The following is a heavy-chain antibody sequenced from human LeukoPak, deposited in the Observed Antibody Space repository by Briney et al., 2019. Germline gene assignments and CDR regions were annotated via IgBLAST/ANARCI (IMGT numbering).Heavy chain of an antibody. CDR3: AMGSGWYGGIFDY. Sequence: PGGSLRLSCAASGFTFSSYWMHWVRQAPGKGLVWVSRINSDGSSTSYADSVKGRFTISRDNAKNTLYLQMNSLRAEDTAVYYCAMGSGWYGGIFDYWGQGTLVTVSS. D-gene: IGHD6-19*01. CDR2: INSDGSST. J-gene: IGHJ4*02. V-gene: IGHV3-74*01. CDR1: GFTFSSYW.